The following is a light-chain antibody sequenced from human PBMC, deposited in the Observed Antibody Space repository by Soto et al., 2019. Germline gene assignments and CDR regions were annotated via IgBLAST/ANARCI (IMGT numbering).Light chain of an antibody. CDR2: EAT. V-gene: IGLV2-23*01. Sequence: QSALSQPASVSGSPGQSITIPCTGSSSDVGSNNLVSGYQQHPGKAPKVMIYEATKRPSGVSNRFSDSKSGNTASLTISGLQAEDEADYYCCSYANIYIGMFGGGTKLTVL. CDR1: SSDVGSNNL. J-gene: IGLJ3*02. CDR3: CSYANIYIGM.